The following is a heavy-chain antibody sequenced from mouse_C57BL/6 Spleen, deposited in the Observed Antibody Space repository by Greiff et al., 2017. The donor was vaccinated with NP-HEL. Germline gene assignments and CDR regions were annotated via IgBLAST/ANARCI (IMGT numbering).Heavy chain of an antibody. CDR3: ARSLYGSSGPFDD. CDR1: GYTFTSYW. D-gene: IGHD1-1*01. Sequence: QVQLQQPGAELVKPGASVKLSCKASGYTFTSYWMHWVKQRPGQGLEWIGMIHPNSGSTNYNEKFKSKETKKGEKSSSKDYMQLSSLTSEDSAVYYCARSLYGSSGPFDDWGQGTTRTVSS. CDR2: IHPNSGST. V-gene: IGHV1-64*01. J-gene: IGHJ2*01.